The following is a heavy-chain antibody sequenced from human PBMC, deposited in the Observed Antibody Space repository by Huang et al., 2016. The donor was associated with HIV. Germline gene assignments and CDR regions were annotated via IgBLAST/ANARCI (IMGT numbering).Heavy chain of an antibody. CDR1: GFTFSSYW. CDR3: ARGRGVPE. Sequence: EVQLVESGGGLVQPGGSLRLSCAASGFTFSSYWMSWVRQAPGKGLEWVANIQQDGSEKYDVDSVRGRCTISGDNAKNSLYLQMNSLRAEDTAVYYCARGRGVPEWGQGTLVTVSS. V-gene: IGHV3-7*01. CDR2: IQQDGSEK. J-gene: IGHJ4*02. D-gene: IGHD3-10*01.